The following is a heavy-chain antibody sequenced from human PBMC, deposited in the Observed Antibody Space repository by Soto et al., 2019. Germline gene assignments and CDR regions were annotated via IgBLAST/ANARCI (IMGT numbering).Heavy chain of an antibody. CDR2: ISAYNGNT. J-gene: IGHJ3*02. CDR1: GYSFTSYG. D-gene: IGHD3-10*01. CDR3: ARDGPMDRAFDI. Sequence: ASVKVSCKASGYSFTSYGIGWVRQAPGQGLEWMGWISAYNGNTNYAQKLQGRVTMTTDTSTSTAYMELRSLRSDDTAVYYCARDGPMDRAFDIWGQGTMVTVSS. V-gene: IGHV1-18*01.